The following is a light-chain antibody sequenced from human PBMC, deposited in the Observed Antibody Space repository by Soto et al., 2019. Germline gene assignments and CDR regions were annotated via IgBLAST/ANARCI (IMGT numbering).Light chain of an antibody. CDR3: QTWGTGIRV. CDR1: SGHSSYA. J-gene: IGLJ2*01. Sequence: QAVVTQSPSASDSLGASVKLTCTLSSGHSSYAIEWHQQQPEKGPRYLMKLNSDGSHSKGDGIPDRFSGSSSGAERYLTISSLQSDDEADYYCQTWGTGIRVFGGGTKLTVL. V-gene: IGLV4-69*01. CDR2: LNSDGSH.